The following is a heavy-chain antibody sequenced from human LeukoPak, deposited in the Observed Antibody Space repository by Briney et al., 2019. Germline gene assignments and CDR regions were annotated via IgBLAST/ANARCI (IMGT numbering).Heavy chain of an antibody. D-gene: IGHD2-21*02. CDR3: ARQAYCGADCYSLEF. CDR1: GGSISIYS. Sequence: SETLSLTCTVSGGSISIYSWSWIRQPPGKGLEWIGYIYTSGSTNYNPSLQSRVTISVDTSRSQFSLKLTSVTAADTAVYYCARQAYCGADCYSLEFWGQGTLVTVSS. V-gene: IGHV4-4*09. J-gene: IGHJ4*02. CDR2: IYTSGST.